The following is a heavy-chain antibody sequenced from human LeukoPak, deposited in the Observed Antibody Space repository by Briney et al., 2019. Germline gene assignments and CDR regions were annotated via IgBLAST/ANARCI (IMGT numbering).Heavy chain of an antibody. CDR3: ARLRVVVAAARADYFDY. Sequence: GGSLRLSCVASGSTFSSYWMIWVRQAPGKGLEWVANIKEDGNEKYYVDSVKGRFTISRDNAKNSLYLQMNSLRAEDTAVYYCARLRVVVAAARADYFDYWGQGTLVTVSS. CDR1: GSTFSSYW. J-gene: IGHJ4*02. CDR2: IKEDGNEK. V-gene: IGHV3-7*01. D-gene: IGHD2-15*01.